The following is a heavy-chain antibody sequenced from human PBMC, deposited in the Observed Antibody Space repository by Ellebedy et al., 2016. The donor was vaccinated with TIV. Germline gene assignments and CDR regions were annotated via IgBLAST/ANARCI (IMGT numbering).Heavy chain of an antibody. D-gene: IGHD6-6*01. V-gene: IGHV3-30*18. CDR2: ISHDGSNE. CDR3: AKDEQLVVGLVYYGMDV. Sequence: GESLKISCVGSGFTFSSYGMHSVRQAPGKGLEWVAVISHDGSNEHYADSVKGRFTVSRDNSKNTVSLQMNSLRAADTAVYYCAKDEQLVVGLVYYGMDVWGQGTTVTVSS. J-gene: IGHJ6*02. CDR1: GFTFSSYG.